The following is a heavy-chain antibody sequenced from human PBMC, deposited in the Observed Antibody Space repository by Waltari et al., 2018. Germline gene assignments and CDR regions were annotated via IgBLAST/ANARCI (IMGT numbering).Heavy chain of an antibody. CDR3: ARLSYCGSHTCYYYYGMDV. J-gene: IGHJ6*02. CDR2: TYPGDSDT. V-gene: IGHV5-51*01. Sequence: EVQLVQSGTEVKKPGESLKISCEGSGYTFTTYWIGWVRQMPGKGLEWMGITYPGDSDTNYSPSFQGQVTISADKSISTAYLQWSSLKASDTAIYYCARLSYCGSHTCYYYYGMDVWGQGTTVIVSS. CDR1: GYTFTTYW. D-gene: IGHD2-2*01.